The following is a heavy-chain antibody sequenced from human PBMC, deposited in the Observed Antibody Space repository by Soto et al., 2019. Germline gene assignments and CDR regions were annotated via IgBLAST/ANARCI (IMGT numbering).Heavy chain of an antibody. CDR3: AKDANDFWSGYYNPAYY. CDR1: GFTCSSYG. CDR2: ISYDGSNK. D-gene: IGHD3-3*01. Sequence: LRLSCAASGFTCSSYGMHWVRQAPGKGLEWVAVISYDGSNKYYADSVKGRFTISRDNSKNTLYLQMNSLRAEDTAVYYCAKDANDFWSGYYNPAYYWGQGTLVTVSS. J-gene: IGHJ4*02. V-gene: IGHV3-30*18.